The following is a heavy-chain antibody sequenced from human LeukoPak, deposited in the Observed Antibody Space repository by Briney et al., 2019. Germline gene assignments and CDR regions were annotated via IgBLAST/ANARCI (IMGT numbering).Heavy chain of an antibody. J-gene: IGHJ5*02. CDR3: ARDQSEAVAGTGWFDP. D-gene: IGHD6-19*01. V-gene: IGHV4-59*01. CDR2: IYYSGST. Sequence: SETLSLTCTVSGGSISSYYWSWIRQPPGKGLEWIGYIYYSGSTNYNPSLKSRVTKSVDTSKNQLSLKLSSVTAADTAVYYCARDQSEAVAGTGWFDPWGQGTLVTVSS. CDR1: GGSISSYY.